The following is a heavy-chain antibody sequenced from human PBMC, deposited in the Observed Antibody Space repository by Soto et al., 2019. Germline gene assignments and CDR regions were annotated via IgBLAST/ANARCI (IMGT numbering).Heavy chain of an antibody. V-gene: IGHV4-30-2*01. CDR1: GGSLTSGTYS. Sequence: NPSETLSLTCAVSGGSLTSGTYSWNWIRQPPGEGLEWIGYIFPSGTTYYNPSLKSRVSISIDVSKNQFSLNLRSLTAADTAVYYCARGREFDSWGQGTLVTVSS. J-gene: IGHJ4*02. CDR3: ARGREFDS. CDR2: IFPSGTT.